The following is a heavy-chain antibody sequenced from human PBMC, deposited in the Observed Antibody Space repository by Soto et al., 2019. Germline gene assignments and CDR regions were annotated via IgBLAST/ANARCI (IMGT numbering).Heavy chain of an antibody. Sequence: FRPKLVNTTQTLTRTWTFSGFALSTSGMCVSWIRQPPGKALEWLALIDWDDDKYYSTSLKTRLTICKDTSKNQVVLTMTNMDPVDTATYYCARDVWYYDSSGYYAGGYYYYGMDVWGQGTTVTVSS. CDR3: ARDVWYYDSSGYYAGGYYYYGMDV. J-gene: IGHJ6*02. V-gene: IGHV2-70*01. CDR2: IDWDDDK. CDR1: GFALSTSGMC. D-gene: IGHD3-22*01.